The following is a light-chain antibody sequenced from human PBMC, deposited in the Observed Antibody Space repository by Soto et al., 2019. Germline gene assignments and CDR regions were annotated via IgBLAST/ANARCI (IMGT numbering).Light chain of an antibody. CDR1: QSVGNK. J-gene: IGKJ3*01. CDR3: QQYYSWPL. Sequence: EKVRTQSPATLSVSPGEGATLSCRASQSVGNKLAWYQQKPGQPPSLLIYDTSTRAAAVPARFSGSGSGTAFTLTITGLQSEDFAVYYCQQYYSWPLFGPGTKVDSK. V-gene: IGKV3-15*01. CDR2: DTS.